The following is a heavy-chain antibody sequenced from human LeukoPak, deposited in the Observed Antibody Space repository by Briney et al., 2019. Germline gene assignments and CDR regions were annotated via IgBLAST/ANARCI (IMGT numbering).Heavy chain of an antibody. V-gene: IGHV4-59*01. Sequence: SETLSPTCTVSGGSISSYCWSWMRQPPGKGREWIGDIYYSGSTNYNHSLKSRVTISVATSKNQFSLKLSSVTAADTAVYHCASDRRLEVRGAKVRDAFDIWGQGTMVTVSS. J-gene: IGHJ3*02. CDR2: IYYSGST. CDR1: GGSISSYC. CDR3: ASDRRLEVRGAKVRDAFDI. D-gene: IGHD3-10*01.